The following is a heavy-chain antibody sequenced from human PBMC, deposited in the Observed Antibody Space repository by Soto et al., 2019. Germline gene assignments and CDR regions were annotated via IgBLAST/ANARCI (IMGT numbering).Heavy chain of an antibody. Sequence: GGSLRLSCAASGFTFNRYWMSWVRQAPGKGLEWVANIKKDGSEQYYVDSVKGRFTVSRDNAKNSLTLQMSGLRAEDTAVYYCARGSTSWYFDFWGQGPLVTVSS. J-gene: IGHJ4*02. CDR2: IKKDGSEQ. CDR1: GFTFNRYW. CDR3: ARGSTSWYFDF. V-gene: IGHV3-7*01. D-gene: IGHD2-2*01.